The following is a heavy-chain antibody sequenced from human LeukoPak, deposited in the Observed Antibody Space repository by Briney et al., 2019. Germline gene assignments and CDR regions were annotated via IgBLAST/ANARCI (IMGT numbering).Heavy chain of an antibody. J-gene: IGHJ4*02. CDR2: ISWDGTT. D-gene: IGHD3-22*01. CDR3: VKDLSYESSGSFFDS. V-gene: IGHV3-43*01. Sequence: GGSLRLSCAASGFTFNIHWMHWVRQAPGKTLEWVSLISWDGTTYYRDSVKGRFTISRDNSKDSLYLQMDSLRSEDTAFYYCVKDLSYESSGSFFDSWGQGTLLTVS. CDR1: GFTFNIHW.